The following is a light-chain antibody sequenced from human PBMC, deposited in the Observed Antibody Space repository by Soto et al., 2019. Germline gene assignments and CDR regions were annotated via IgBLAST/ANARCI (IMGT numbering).Light chain of an antibody. CDR2: GVS. Sequence: RSESTLSAGVGDIGRTTCRACQSISRGLAWYQQKPGKAPKFLIDGVSSLKSGVPSRFSGSGSGTEFTLVFSSLQPDDFATYYCQQYNSYSVTFGQGTKVDIK. CDR1: QSISRG. V-gene: IGKV1-5*01. J-gene: IGKJ1*01. CDR3: QQYNSYSVT.